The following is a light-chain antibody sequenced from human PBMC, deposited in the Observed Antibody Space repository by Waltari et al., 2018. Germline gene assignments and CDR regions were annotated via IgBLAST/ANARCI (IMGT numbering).Light chain of an antibody. V-gene: IGKV3-15*01. CDR2: GAS. Sequence: EIVMTPSPATLSVSPGKRATLSCRASQSVSSNLAWYQQKPGQAHRLIIYGASTRATGIPARFSGSGSGTEFSLTISSLQSEDFAVYYCQQYNNWPLTFGGGTKVEIK. J-gene: IGKJ4*01. CDR1: QSVSSN. CDR3: QQYNNWPLT.